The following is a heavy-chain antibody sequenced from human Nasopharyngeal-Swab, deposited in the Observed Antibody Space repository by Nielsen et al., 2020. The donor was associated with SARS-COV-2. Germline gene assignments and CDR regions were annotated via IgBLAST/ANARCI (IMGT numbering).Heavy chain of an antibody. CDR3: ARGFLQTGFDY. V-gene: IGHV6-1*01. CDR1: GDSVSSNNVG. Sequence: SPTLSLTCAISGDSVSSNNVGWNWLRQSPSRSLEWLGRTYYGSKWYNHYAPSVKSRVTIKPDTSKNQFSLQMDSVTPEDSAVYYCARGFLQTGFDYWGQGTLVTVSS. D-gene: IGHD3-9*01. J-gene: IGHJ4*02. CDR2: TYYGSKWYN.